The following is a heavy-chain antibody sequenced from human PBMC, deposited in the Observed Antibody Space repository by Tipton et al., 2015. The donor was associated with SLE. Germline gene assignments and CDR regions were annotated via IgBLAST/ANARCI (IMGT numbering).Heavy chain of an antibody. J-gene: IGHJ5*02. D-gene: IGHD1-26*01. Sequence: LRLSCTVSGASISSGSNYWTWIRQHPGKGLEWIGYIHHSGRTDYNPSLRSRVTISRDTSKNQFSLNVNSVTAADTAVYYCARQHSGGATDTWGQGTLVTVSS. V-gene: IGHV4-31*02. CDR1: GASISSGSNY. CDR2: IHHSGRT. CDR3: ARQHSGGATDT.